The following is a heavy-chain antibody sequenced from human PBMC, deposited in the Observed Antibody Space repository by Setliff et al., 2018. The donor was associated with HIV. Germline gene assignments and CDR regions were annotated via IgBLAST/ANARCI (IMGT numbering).Heavy chain of an antibody. CDR1: GGSISSGDYY. CDR3: ARGRTTVVTPAWFDP. Sequence: PSETLSLTCTVSGGSISSGDYYWSWIRQPPGKGLEWIGYIYYSGSTYYNPSLKSRVTISVDTSKNQFSLKLSSVTAADTAVYYCARGRTTVVTPAWFDPWGQGTLVTVSS. J-gene: IGHJ5*02. D-gene: IGHD4-17*01. CDR2: IYYSGST. V-gene: IGHV4-30-4*08.